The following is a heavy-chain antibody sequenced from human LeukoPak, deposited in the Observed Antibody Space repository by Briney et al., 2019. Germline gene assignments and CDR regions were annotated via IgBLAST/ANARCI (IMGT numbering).Heavy chain of an antibody. CDR3: ARGVAGLSYGMDV. CDR1: GGSISSSSNF. Sequence: PPETLSLTCTVSGGSISSSSNFWGWIRQPPVKGLEWIGSIYYSGSTYYSPSLKSRVTISVDTSKNQFSLKLSSVTGADTGVYYCARGVAGLSYGMDVWGQGTTVTVSS. D-gene: IGHD6-19*01. V-gene: IGHV4-39*01. J-gene: IGHJ6*02. CDR2: IYYSGST.